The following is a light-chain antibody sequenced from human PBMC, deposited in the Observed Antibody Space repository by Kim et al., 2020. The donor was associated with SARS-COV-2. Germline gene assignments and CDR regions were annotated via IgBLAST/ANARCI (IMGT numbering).Light chain of an antibody. V-gene: IGLV7-43*01. J-gene: IGLJ3*02. CDR2: STN. CDR1: TGAVTSAHY. Sequence: PGGTVTLTCASSTGAVTSAHYPNWFQQKHGQPPRPLIYSTNNKHSWTPARFSASLLGGRAALTLSAVQPEDEAIYYCLLHYGATQLFGAGTQLTVL. CDR3: LLHYGATQL.